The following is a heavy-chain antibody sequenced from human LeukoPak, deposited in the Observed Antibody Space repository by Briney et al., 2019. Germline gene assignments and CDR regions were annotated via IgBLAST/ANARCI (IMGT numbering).Heavy chain of an antibody. Sequence: ASVKVSCKASGYTFTGYYMHWVRQAPGQGLEWMGRINPNSGGTNYAQKFQGRVTMTRDTSISTAYMELSRLRSDDTAVYYCARAYCSGGSCYSDYWGQGTLVTVSS. CDR2: INPNSGGT. J-gene: IGHJ4*02. V-gene: IGHV1-2*06. CDR1: GYTFTGYY. D-gene: IGHD2-15*01. CDR3: ARAYCSGGSCYSDY.